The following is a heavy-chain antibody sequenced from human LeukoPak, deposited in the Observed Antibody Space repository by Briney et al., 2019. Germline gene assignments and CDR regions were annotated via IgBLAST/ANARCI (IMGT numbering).Heavy chain of an antibody. CDR2: INPNSGGT. D-gene: IGHD4-17*01. CDR3: ARLGPPTVDY. V-gene: IGHV1-2*02. CDR1: GYIFTSYA. J-gene: IGHJ4*02. Sequence: ASVKVSCKASGYIFTSYAMHWVRQAPGQGLEWMGWINPNSGGTNYAQKFQGRVTMTRDTSISTAYMELSRLRSDDTAVYYCARLGPPTVDYWGQGTLVTVSS.